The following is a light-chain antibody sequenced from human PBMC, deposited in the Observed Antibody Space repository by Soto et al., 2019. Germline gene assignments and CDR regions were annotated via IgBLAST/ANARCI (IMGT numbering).Light chain of an antibody. CDR2: AAS. Sequence: DTQLTQSPSFLSASVGDRVTITCRASQDVSRSVGWYQQKPGKAPKLLISAASTLHSGVPSRFSGSGYGTDFTLTIISLQPEDFATYYCQQLWTYPLTFGGGTKVEI. V-gene: IGKV1-9*01. CDR3: QQLWTYPLT. J-gene: IGKJ4*01. CDR1: QDVSRS.